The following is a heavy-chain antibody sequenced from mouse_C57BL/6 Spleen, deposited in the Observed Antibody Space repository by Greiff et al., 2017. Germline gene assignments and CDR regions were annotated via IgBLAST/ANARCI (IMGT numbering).Heavy chain of an antibody. J-gene: IGHJ4*01. Sequence: QVQLKQPGAELVKPGASVKMSCKASGYTFTSYWITWVKQRPGQGLEWIGDIYPGSGSTNYNEKFKSKATLTVDTSSSTAYMQLSSLTSEDSAVYYCAREGNYYGSSLYAMDYWGQGTSVTVSS. D-gene: IGHD1-1*01. CDR2: IYPGSGST. V-gene: IGHV1-55*01. CDR3: AREGNYYGSSLYAMDY. CDR1: GYTFTSYW.